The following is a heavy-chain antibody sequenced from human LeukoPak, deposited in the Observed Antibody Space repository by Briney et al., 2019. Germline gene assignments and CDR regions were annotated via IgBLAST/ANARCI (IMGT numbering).Heavy chain of an antibody. CDR1: GFTFSSYA. J-gene: IGHJ5*02. Sequence: GGSLRLSCAASGFTFSSYAMSWVRQAPGKGLEWVSAISGSGGGTYYADSVKGRFTISRDNSKNTLYLQMNSLRAEDTAVYYCAKDRRITIFGVVTRSRLDPWGQGTLVTVSS. CDR3: AKDRRITIFGVVTRSRLDP. CDR2: ISGSGGGT. D-gene: IGHD3-3*01. V-gene: IGHV3-23*01.